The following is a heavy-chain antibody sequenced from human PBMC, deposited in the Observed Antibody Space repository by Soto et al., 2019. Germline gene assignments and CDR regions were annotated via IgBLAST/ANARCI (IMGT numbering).Heavy chain of an antibody. D-gene: IGHD3-3*01. CDR3: ARSEAYYDFWSGSNPLDY. CDR1: GGSISSGGYS. V-gene: IGHV4-30-2*05. Sequence: SETLSLTCAVSGGSISSGGYSCSWIRQPPGKGLEWIGYIYYSGSTYYNPSLKSRVTMLVDTSKNQLSLKLSSVTAADTAVYYCARSEAYYDFWSGSNPLDYWGQGTLVSVSS. CDR2: IYYSGST. J-gene: IGHJ4*02.